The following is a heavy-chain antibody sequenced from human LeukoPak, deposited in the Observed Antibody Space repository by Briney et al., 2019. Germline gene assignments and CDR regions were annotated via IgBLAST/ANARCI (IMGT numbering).Heavy chain of an antibody. V-gene: IGHV4-34*01. J-gene: IGHJ6*03. Sequence: SGTLSLTCAVYGGSFSGYYWSWIRQPPGKGLEWIGEINHSGSTNYNPSLKSRVTISVDTSKNQFSLKLSSVTAADTAVYYCARGRGWNYAPRYYYYYYMDVWGKGTTVTVSS. CDR1: GGSFSGYY. CDR3: ARGRGWNYAPRYYYYYYMDV. CDR2: INHSGST. D-gene: IGHD1-7*01.